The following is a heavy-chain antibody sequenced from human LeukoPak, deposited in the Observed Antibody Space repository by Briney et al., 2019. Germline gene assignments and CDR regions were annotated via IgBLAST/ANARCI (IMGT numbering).Heavy chain of an antibody. CDR2: INHSGST. CDR1: GGSFSGYY. Sequence: SETLSLTCAVYGGSFSGYYWSWIRQPPGKGLEWIGEINHSGSTNYNPSLKSRVTISVDTSKNQFSLKLSSVTAADTAVYYCARLIAAAGQNWFDPWGQGTLVTVSS. CDR3: ARLIAAAGQNWFDP. V-gene: IGHV4-34*01. D-gene: IGHD6-13*01. J-gene: IGHJ5*02.